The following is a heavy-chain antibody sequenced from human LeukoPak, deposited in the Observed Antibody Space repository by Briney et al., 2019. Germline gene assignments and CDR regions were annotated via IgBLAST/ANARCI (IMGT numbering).Heavy chain of an antibody. V-gene: IGHV1-2*02. J-gene: IGHJ6*03. D-gene: IGHD3-9*01. CDR3: AREGQLLRYFDWLLSPYYYYMDV. Sequence: ASVKVSCKASGYTFTNYYIHWVRQAPGQGLVWMGWVNPITGDTKYAQKFQGRVTMTRDTSISTAYMELSRLRSDDTAVCYCAREGQLLRYFDWLLSPYYYYMDVWGKGTTVTVSS. CDR1: GYTFTNYY. CDR2: VNPITGDT.